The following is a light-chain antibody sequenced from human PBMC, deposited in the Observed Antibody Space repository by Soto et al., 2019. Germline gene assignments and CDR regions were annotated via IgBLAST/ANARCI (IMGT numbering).Light chain of an antibody. Sequence: IEMTQYPSTVSASVGARVTITCRASQRVYNWLAWYQQKPGKAPKLLISIVSTLGSGVPSRFSGSGSGTEFTLAISSRQPEDLGSYDCQQYNSYLSFGPGTKVEI. V-gene: IGKV1-5*01. CDR1: QRVYNW. J-gene: IGKJ3*01. CDR2: IVS. CDR3: QQYNSYLS.